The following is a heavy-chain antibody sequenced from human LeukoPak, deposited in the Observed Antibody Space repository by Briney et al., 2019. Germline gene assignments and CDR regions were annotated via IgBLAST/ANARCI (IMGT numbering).Heavy chain of an antibody. Sequence: PGGSLRLSCAASGFTFSSHAMNWVRQAPGKGLEWVSGISNSGGNTYYADSVKGRFTTSRDNSKSTLYLQMNSLRAEDTAVDYCAKDLYVDSDLDSWGKGPWSPSPQ. D-gene: IGHD3/OR15-3a*01. V-gene: IGHV3-23*01. J-gene: IGHJ4*03. CDR1: GFTFSSHA. CDR2: ISNSGGNT. CDR3: AKDLYVDSDLDS.